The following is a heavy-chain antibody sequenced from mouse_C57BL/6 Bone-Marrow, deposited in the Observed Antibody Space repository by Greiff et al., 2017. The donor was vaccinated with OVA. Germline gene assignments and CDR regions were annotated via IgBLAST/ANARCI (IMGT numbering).Heavy chain of an antibody. V-gene: IGHV1-26*01. CDR3: ARSRNYYGSSYVVYFDY. Sequence: EVQLQQSGPELVKPGASVKISCKASGYTFTDYYMNWVKQSHGKSLEWIGDINPNNGGTSYNQKFKGKATLTVDKSSSTAYMELRSLTSEDSAVYYCARSRNYYGSSYVVYFDYWGQGTTLTVSS. CDR1: GYTFTDYY. J-gene: IGHJ2*01. D-gene: IGHD1-1*01. CDR2: INPNNGGT.